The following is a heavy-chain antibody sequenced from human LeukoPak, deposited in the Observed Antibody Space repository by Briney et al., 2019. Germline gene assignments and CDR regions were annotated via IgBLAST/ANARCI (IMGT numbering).Heavy chain of an antibody. V-gene: IGHV3-23*01. D-gene: IGHD6-13*01. CDR3: AKEGRAGTRGRNWFDP. J-gene: IGHJ5*02. CDR2: ISGNGGSS. CDR1: GFTFSTYA. Sequence: GGSLRLSCAASGFTFSTYAMSWVRQAPGKGLEWVSVISGNGGSSYCTDSVKGRFTISRDNSKNTLYLQMNSLRAEDTAVYYCAKEGRAGTRGRNWFDPWGQGTLVTVSS.